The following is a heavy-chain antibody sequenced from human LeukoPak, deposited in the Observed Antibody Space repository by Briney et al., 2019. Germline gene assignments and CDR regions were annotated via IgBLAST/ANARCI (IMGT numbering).Heavy chain of an antibody. J-gene: IGHJ4*02. CDR1: GFTFSSYA. CDR2: ISGSGGST. CDR3: AKDRGPGPWGAFDY. D-gene: IGHD3-16*01. Sequence: PGGSLRLSCAASGFTFSSYAMSWVRQAPGKGLEWVSAISGSGGSTYYADSVKGRFTISRDNSKNTLYLQMNSLRAEDTALYYCAKDRGPGPWGAFDYWGQGTLVTVSS. V-gene: IGHV3-23*01.